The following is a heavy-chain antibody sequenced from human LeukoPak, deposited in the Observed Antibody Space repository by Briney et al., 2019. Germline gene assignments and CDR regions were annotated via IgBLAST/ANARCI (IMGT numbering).Heavy chain of an antibody. CDR2: ISYDGSQK. J-gene: IGHJ4*02. CDR1: GFTFSSYS. V-gene: IGHV3-30*04. Sequence: GGSLRLSCAASGFTFSSYSMHWVRQTPGEGLEWVSVISYDGSQKSYADSVKGRFTVSRDNSEDTFYLQMNSLRPEDTAVYYCDKPASGTARERFEYWGQGTLVTVSS. D-gene: IGHD1-26*01. CDR3: DKPASGTARERFEY.